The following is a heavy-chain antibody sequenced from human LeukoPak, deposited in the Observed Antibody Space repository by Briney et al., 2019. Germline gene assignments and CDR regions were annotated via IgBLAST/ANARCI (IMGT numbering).Heavy chain of an antibody. J-gene: IGHJ3*02. CDR2: MNPNSGNT. CDR1: GYTFTSYD. V-gene: IGHV1-8*01. CDR3: ARGYCSGGSCYSRGDAFDI. Sequence: GASVKVSCKASGYTFTSYDINWVRQATGQGLEWMGWMNPNSGNTGYAQKFQGRVTMTRNTSISTAYMELSSLRSEDTAVHYCARGYCSGGSCYSRGDAFDIWGQGTMVTVSS. D-gene: IGHD2-15*01.